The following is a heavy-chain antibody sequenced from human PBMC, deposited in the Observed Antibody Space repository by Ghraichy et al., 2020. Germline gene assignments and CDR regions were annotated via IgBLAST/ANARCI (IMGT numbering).Heavy chain of an antibody. J-gene: IGHJ4*02. V-gene: IGHV4-39*01. CDR1: GGSIGSSSYY. Sequence: SETLSLTCTVSGGSIGSSSYYWGWIRQPPGKGLEWIGSIYYSGSTYYNPSLKSRVTISVDTSKNQFSLKLSSVTAADTAVYYCARHLDFWSGYSLVDYWGQGTLVTVSS. D-gene: IGHD3-3*01. CDR2: IYYSGST. CDR3: ARHLDFWSGYSLVDY.